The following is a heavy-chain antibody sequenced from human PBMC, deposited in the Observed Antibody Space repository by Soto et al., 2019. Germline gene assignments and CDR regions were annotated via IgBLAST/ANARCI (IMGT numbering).Heavy chain of an antibody. V-gene: IGHV1-18*01. J-gene: IGHJ6*02. CDR2: ISPYKGNT. CDR1: GYTFTTYG. CDR3: ARERCNSNSCVYYYGMDV. Sequence: GASVKVSCKASGYTFTTYGISWVRQAPGQGLEWMGWISPYKGNTNYAQQLQGRVTMTTDTSTSTAYMELRSLRSDDTAVYYCARERCNSNSCVYYYGMDVWGQGTTVTVSS. D-gene: IGHD2-2*01.